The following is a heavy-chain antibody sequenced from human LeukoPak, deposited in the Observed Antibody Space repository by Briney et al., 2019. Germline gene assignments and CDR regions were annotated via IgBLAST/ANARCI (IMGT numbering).Heavy chain of an antibody. CDR1: GFTFSRYW. Sequence: GRSLRLSCAASGFTFSRYWMSWVRQLPGKGLEWVANINQDGTEKYYVDSVKGRFTISRDNAKNSLDLQMNSLRVEDTGIYYCVKVAKYYYGSETYYFFEHWGQGTPVTASS. CDR3: VKVAKYYYGSETYYFFEH. D-gene: IGHD3-10*01. CDR2: INQDGTEK. J-gene: IGHJ4*02. V-gene: IGHV3-7*01.